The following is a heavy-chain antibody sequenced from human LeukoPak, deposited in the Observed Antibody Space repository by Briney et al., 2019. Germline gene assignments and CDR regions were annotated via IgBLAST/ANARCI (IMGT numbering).Heavy chain of an antibody. CDR3: AREIAAPGPTQFDY. CDR2: INPTRGGT. CDR1: RSTFTGYY. V-gene: IGHV1-2*02. J-gene: IGHJ4*02. D-gene: IGHD6-13*01. Sequence: ASVRLCCSPSRSTFTGYYMHWVRQAPGPGAEWRGWINPTRGGTNYAQNFRGSVTLTRDTSIRTAYTALSRLRSDDTALYYCAREIAAPGPTQFDYWGQGTLVTVSS.